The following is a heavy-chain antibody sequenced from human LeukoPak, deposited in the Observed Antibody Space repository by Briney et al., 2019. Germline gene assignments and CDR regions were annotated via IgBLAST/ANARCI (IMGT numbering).Heavy chain of an antibody. J-gene: IGHJ4*02. CDR1: GGSISRYY. CDR2: IYYSGST. V-gene: IGHV4-59*01. D-gene: IGHD4-17*01. CDR3: ARGPDDYGTDY. Sequence: SETLSLTCTVSGGSISRYYWSWIRQPPGKALEWIGYIYYSGSTNYNPSLKSRVTISVDTSKNQFSLKLSSVTAADTAVYYCARGPDDYGTDYWGQGTLVTVSS.